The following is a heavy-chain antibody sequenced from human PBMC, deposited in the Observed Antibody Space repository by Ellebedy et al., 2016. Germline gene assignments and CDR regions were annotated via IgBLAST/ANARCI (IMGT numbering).Heavy chain of an antibody. CDR1: GATLGSYG. CDR2: IIPVFGST. CDR3: ARDVLRNKQGSYYYYFMDV. Sequence: SVKVSCXVSGATLGSYGFAWVRQAPGQGLEWMGGIIPVFGSTKIAQKFQGRVTITADASSGTTSMELATLTSDDTAVYYCARDVLRNKQGSYYYYFMDVWGTGTTVTVSS. V-gene: IGHV1-69*13. J-gene: IGHJ6*03. D-gene: IGHD3-10*01.